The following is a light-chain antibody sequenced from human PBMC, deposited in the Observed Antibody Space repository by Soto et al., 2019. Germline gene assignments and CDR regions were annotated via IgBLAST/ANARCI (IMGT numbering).Light chain of an antibody. CDR1: RSDIGGYNY. CDR2: DVS. V-gene: IGLV2-14*03. CDR3: SSYTSSSPVV. Sequence: QSALTQPASVYGSPGQSITISCNGTRSDIGGYNYVSWYQQHPGKAPKLMIYDVSYRPSGVSNRFSGSKSDNTASLTISGLQAEDEADYYCSSYTSSSPVVFGGGTKLTVL. J-gene: IGLJ2*01.